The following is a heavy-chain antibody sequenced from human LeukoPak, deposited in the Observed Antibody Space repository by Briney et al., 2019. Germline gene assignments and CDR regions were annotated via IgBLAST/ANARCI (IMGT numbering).Heavy chain of an antibody. J-gene: IGHJ5*02. CDR2: IFYTGST. Sequence: SETLSLTCTVSGGSISSSDYYWAWIRQPLGKGLEWIANIFYTGSTYYNPSLRSRVTISVDTSKNQFSLRLSSVTATDTAVYYCARLNKPGWFDPWGQGTLVTVSS. CDR3: ARLNKPGWFDP. D-gene: IGHD1-14*01. CDR1: GGSISSSDYY. V-gene: IGHV4-39*01.